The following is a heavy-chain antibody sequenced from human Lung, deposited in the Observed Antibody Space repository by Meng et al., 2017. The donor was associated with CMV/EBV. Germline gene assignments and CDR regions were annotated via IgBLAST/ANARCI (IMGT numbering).Heavy chain of an antibody. Sequence: QGQLDESGPGLVKPSGTLSLTCAVSGGSISSSNWWSWVRQPPGKGLEWIGEIYHSGSTNYNPSLKSRVTISVDKSKNQFSLKLSSVTAADTAVYYCASFPPPGKQWLVTDYWGQGTLVTVSS. D-gene: IGHD6-19*01. V-gene: IGHV4-4*02. CDR2: IYHSGST. CDR1: GGSISSSNW. CDR3: ASFPPPGKQWLVTDY. J-gene: IGHJ4*02.